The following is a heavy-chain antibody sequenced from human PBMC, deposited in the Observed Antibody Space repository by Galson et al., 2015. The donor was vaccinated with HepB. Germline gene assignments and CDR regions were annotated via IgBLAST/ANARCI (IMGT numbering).Heavy chain of an antibody. D-gene: IGHD1-1*01. Sequence: CAISGDSVSSNSAAWNWIRQSPSRGREWLRRTYYRSKWYNDYAVSVNSRITINPDTSKNQFPVQLNSVTPEDTAFYYCARMEVAGLDYWGQGTLVTVSS. CDR3: ARMEVAGLDY. CDR1: GDSVSSNSAA. CDR2: TYYRSKWYN. J-gene: IGHJ4*02. V-gene: IGHV6-1*01.